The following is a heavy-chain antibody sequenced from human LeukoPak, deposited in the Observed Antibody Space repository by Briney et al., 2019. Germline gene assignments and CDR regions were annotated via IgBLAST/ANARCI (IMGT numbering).Heavy chain of an antibody. CDR3: AREYYYGSGSYYY. CDR2: ISSSSSYI. V-gene: IGHV3-21*01. D-gene: IGHD3-10*01. J-gene: IGHJ4*02. Sequence: PGGSLRLSCAASGFTFSSYSMNWVRQAPGKGLEWVSSISSSSSYINYADSVKGRFTISRDNAKNSLYLQMNSLRAEDTAVCYCAREYYYGSGSYYYWGQGTLVTVSS. CDR1: GFTFSSYS.